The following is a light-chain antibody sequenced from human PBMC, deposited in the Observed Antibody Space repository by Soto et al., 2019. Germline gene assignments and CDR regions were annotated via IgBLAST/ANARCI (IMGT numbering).Light chain of an antibody. CDR1: QSVSSSY. J-gene: IGKJ4*01. CDR3: QQDDSSLGLT. CDR2: GAS. V-gene: IGKV3-20*01. Sequence: EIVLTQSPGTLSLSPGERATLSCRASQSVSSSYLAWYQQKPGQAPRLLIYGASSRATGITDRFSGSGSGTYFTITSSRLEPEDFAVYYCQQDDSSLGLTFGGGTKVEIK.